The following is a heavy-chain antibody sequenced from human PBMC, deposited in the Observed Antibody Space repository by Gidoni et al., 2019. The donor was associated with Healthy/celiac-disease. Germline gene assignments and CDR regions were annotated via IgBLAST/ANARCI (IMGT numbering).Heavy chain of an antibody. CDR1: GFTFDDYA. CDR2: ISGDGGST. Sequence: EVQLVESGGAVVPPGGSLRLSCAASGFTFDDYAMHWVRQAPGKGLEWVSLISGDGGSTYYADSVKGRFTISRDNSKNSLYLQMNSLRTEDTALYYCAKDYDFWSGRNWFDPWGQGTLVTVSS. J-gene: IGHJ5*02. V-gene: IGHV3-43*02. D-gene: IGHD3-3*01. CDR3: AKDYDFWSGRNWFDP.